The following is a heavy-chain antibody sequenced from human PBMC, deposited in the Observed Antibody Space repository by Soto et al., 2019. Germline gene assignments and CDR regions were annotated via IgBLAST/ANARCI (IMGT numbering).Heavy chain of an antibody. D-gene: IGHD2-2*01. CDR3: ARVPDR. V-gene: IGHV4-30-2*01. CDR1: GCSIRSGGYS. J-gene: IGHJ5*02. Sequence: ILSPTRAVSGCSIRSGGYSWSWIRQPPGKGLEWIGYIYHSGSTYYNPSLKSRVTISVDRSKNQFSLKLSSVTAADTAVYYCARVPDRWGQGTLVTVSS. CDR2: IYHSGST.